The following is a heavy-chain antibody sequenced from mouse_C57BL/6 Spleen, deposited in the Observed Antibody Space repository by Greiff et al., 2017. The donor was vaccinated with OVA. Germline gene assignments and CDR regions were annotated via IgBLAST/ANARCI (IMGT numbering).Heavy chain of an antibody. CDR1: GFTFSDYY. D-gene: IGHD1-1*01. CDR2: INYDGSST. CDR3: ARRGYYYGSMDY. J-gene: IGHJ4*01. V-gene: IGHV5-16*01. Sequence: EVKLMESEGGLVQPGSSMKLSCTASGFTFSDYYMAWVRQVPEKGLEWVANINYDGSSTYYLDSLKSRFIISRDNAKNILYLQMSSLKSEDTATYYCARRGYYYGSMDYWGQGTSVTVSS.